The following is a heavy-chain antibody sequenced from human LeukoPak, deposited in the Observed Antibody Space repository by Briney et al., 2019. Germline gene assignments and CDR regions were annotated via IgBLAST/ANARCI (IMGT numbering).Heavy chain of an antibody. CDR1: GFTFSNTW. V-gene: IGHV3-15*01. CDR2: IKRIIDGGTK. D-gene: IGHD4-17*01. Sequence: KAGGSLRLYCAASGFTFSNTWMNWVRQAPGKGLEWVGRIKRIIDGGTKDYAAPVKGRFTVSRDDSINTLYLQMSSLKTEDTAVYYCAAQGGSGDLRYWGQGTLVTVSS. J-gene: IGHJ4*02. CDR3: AAQGGSGDLRY.